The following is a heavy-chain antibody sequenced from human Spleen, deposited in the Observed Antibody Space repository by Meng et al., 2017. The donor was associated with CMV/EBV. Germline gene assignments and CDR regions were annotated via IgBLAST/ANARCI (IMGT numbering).Heavy chain of an antibody. CDR3: AKVGGWYKDAFDI. CDR1: GFTVSSNY. V-gene: IGHV3-30*02. Sequence: GGSLRLSCAASGFTVSSNYMSWVRQAPGKGLEWVAFIRYDGSNKYYSDSVKGRFTISRDNSQNTLYLQMNSLRAEDTAVYYCAKVGGWYKDAFDIWGQGTMVTVSS. D-gene: IGHD6-19*01. CDR2: IRYDGSNK. J-gene: IGHJ3*02.